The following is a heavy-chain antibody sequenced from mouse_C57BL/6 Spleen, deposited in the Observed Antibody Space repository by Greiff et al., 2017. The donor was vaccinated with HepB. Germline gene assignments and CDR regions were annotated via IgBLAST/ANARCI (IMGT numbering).Heavy chain of an antibody. CDR1: GYTFTDYY. D-gene: IGHD1-1*01. J-gene: IGHJ1*03. Sequence: VQLQQSGPVLVKPGASVKMSCKASGYTFTDYYMNWVKQSHGKSLEWIGVINPYNGGTSYNQKFKGKATLTVDKSSSTAYMELNSLTSEDSAVYYCARKDYYGSPWYFDVWGTGTTVTVSS. CDR3: ARKDYYGSPWYFDV. V-gene: IGHV1-19*01. CDR2: INPYNGGT.